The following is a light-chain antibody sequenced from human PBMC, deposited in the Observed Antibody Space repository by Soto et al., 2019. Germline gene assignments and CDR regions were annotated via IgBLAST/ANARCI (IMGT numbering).Light chain of an antibody. Sequence: EIVLTQSPGTLSLSPGERATLSCRASQGVSSGYLAWYQQHPGQAPRLLISGASSRAPGIPDRFSGSGFGTDFTLTISRLEPEDFAVYYCQQRSNWPVTFGQGTRLEIK. CDR2: GAS. J-gene: IGKJ5*01. V-gene: IGKV3D-20*02. CDR1: QGVSSGY. CDR3: QQRSNWPVT.